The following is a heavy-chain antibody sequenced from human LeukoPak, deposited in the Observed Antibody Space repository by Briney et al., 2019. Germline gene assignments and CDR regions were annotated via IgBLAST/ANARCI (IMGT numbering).Heavy chain of an antibody. J-gene: IGHJ4*02. CDR2: ISYDGSNK. V-gene: IGHV3-30-3*01. D-gene: IGHD6-6*01. Sequence: PGGSLRLSCAAPGFTFSSYAMHWVRQAPGKGLEWVAVISYDGSNKYYADSVKGRFTISRDNSKNTLYLQMNSLRAEDTAVYYCARETEALDYWGQGTLVTVSS. CDR3: ARETEALDY. CDR1: GFTFSSYA.